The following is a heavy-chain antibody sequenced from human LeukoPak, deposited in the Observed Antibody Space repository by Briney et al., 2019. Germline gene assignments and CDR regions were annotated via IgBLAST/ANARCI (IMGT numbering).Heavy chain of an antibody. J-gene: IGHJ4*02. D-gene: IGHD3-22*01. CDR1: GGSISSYY. V-gene: IGHV4-59*08. Sequence: SETLSLTCTVSGGSISSYYWSWIRQPPGKGLEWIGYIYYSGSTNYNPSLKSRVTMSVDTSKNQFSLKLRSVTAADTALYYCARGSGYLGVDSWGQGILVTVSS. CDR3: ARGSGYLGVDS. CDR2: IYYSGST.